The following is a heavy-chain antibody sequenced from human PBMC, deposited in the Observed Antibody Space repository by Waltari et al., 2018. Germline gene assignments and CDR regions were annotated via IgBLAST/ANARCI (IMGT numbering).Heavy chain of an antibody. D-gene: IGHD4-17*01. CDR3: ARGNEAVYYGGNSDWFDP. Sequence: QVQLVQSGAEVKTPGSSVKVSCKASGGTFRSYAISWVRQAPGQGLEWRGGSIPSYGTANYAQKFQGRVTITADKSTSTAYMELSSLRSEDTAVYYCARGNEAVYYGGNSDWFDPWGQGTLVTVSS. CDR1: GGTFRSYA. J-gene: IGHJ5*02. CDR2: SIPSYGTA. V-gene: IGHV1-69*14.